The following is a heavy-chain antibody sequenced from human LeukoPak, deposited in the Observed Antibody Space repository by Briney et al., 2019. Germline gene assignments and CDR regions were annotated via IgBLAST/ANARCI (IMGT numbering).Heavy chain of an antibody. CDR2: IKQDGSEK. CDR1: GFTFSSYW. D-gene: IGHD2-15*01. Sequence: GALRLSCAASGFTFSSYWMSWVRQAPGKGLEWVANIKQDGSEKYYVDSVKGRFTISRDNAKNSLYLQMNSLRAEDTAVCYCARGGLYCSGGSCYLVYWGQGTLVTVSS. J-gene: IGHJ4*02. V-gene: IGHV3-7*01. CDR3: ARGGLYCSGGSCYLVY.